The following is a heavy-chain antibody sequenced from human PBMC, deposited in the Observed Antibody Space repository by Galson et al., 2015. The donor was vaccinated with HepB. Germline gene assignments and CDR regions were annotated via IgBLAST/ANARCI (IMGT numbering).Heavy chain of an antibody. Sequence: ETLSLTCAVYGGSFTSYFWSWVRQPPGKGLEWIGEIYHSGGTNYNPSLKSRVTISIDASKNQFSLTLRSVTAADTAVYYCARGRIFGVAHFDYWGQGTLVTVSS. J-gene: IGHJ4*02. CDR2: IYHSGGT. V-gene: IGHV4-34*01. D-gene: IGHD3-3*01. CDR3: ARGRIFGVAHFDY. CDR1: GGSFTSYF.